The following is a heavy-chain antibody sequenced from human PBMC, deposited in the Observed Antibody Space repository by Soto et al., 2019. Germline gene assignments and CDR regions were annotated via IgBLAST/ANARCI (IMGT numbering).Heavy chain of an antibody. V-gene: IGHV3-53*02. Sequence: EVQLVETGGGLIQPGGSLRLSCAASGFTVSSNYMSWVRQAPGKGLEWVSAIYSGGSTYYADSVKGRFTISRDNSKNTLYLQMNSLRAEDTAVYYCARDHPPVVATRAHYYGMDVWGQGTTVTVSS. CDR3: ARDHPPVVATRAHYYGMDV. D-gene: IGHD5-12*01. CDR1: GFTVSSNY. CDR2: IYSGGST. J-gene: IGHJ6*02.